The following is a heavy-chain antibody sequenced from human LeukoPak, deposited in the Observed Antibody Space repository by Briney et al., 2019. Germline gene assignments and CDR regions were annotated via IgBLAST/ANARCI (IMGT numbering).Heavy chain of an antibody. D-gene: IGHD2-8*01. CDR1: GGSISSPKW. CDR3: ASRPLASDGPLDY. V-gene: IGHV4-4*01. J-gene: IGHJ4*02. CDR2: IYHSGST. Sequence: PSETLSLTCAVSGGSISSPKWWNWVRHPPGKGLEGIGEIYHSGSTYHNPSIKSRVTISVDKSKNHLSLKVTSVTDADRAVYCCASRPLASDGPLDYWGQGTQVTVSS.